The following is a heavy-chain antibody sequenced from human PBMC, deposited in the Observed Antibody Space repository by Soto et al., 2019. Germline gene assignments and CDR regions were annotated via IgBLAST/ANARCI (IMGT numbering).Heavy chain of an antibody. D-gene: IGHD5-18*01. CDR2: IYYSGST. V-gene: IGHV4-59*08. J-gene: IGHJ4*02. Sequence: SETVSLTCTVSGGSISSYYWSWIRQPPGKGLEWIGYIYYSGSTNYNPSLKSRVTISVDTSKNQFSLKLSSVTAADTAVYYCATVGTAMVTVDYWGQGTLVTVSS. CDR3: ATVGTAMVTVDY. CDR1: GGSISSYY.